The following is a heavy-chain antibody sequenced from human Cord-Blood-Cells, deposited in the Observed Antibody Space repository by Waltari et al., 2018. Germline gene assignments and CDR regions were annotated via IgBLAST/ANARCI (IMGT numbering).Heavy chain of an antibody. CDR2: INHSGST. D-gene: IGHD3-10*01. CDR1: GGSFSGYY. J-gene: IGHJ5*02. V-gene: IGHV4-34*01. Sequence: TCAVYGGSFSGYYWSWIRQPPGKGLEWIGEINHSGSTNYNPSLKSRVTISVDTSKNQFSLKLSSVTAADTAVYYCARPYGSGSYPWGQGTLVTVSS. CDR3: ARPYGSGSYP.